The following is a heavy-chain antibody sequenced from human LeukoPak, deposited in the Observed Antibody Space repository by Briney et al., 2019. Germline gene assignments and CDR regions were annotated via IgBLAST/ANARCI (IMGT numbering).Heavy chain of an antibody. Sequence: SETLSLTCTVSGGSISSYYWSWIRQPPGKGLEWIGYIYYSGSTNYNPSLKSRVTISVDTSKNQFSLKLSSVTAADTAVYYCARGFTRTHYYDSSGYRPYYFDYWGQGTLVTVSS. CDR1: GGSISSYY. CDR3: ARGFTRTHYYDSSGYRPYYFDY. J-gene: IGHJ4*02. CDR2: IYYSGST. D-gene: IGHD3-22*01. V-gene: IGHV4-59*12.